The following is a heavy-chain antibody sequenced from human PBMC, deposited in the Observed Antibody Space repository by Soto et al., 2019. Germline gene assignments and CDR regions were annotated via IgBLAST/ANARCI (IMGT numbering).Heavy chain of an antibody. J-gene: IGHJ4*02. CDR3: ARSEATGLDH. Sequence: QVQLQESGPGLVKPSGTLSLTCTVSGGSMPSSNWWNWVRQSPGKGLEWIGGAHHSGRTHYNPSLQSLVTLSVDKSKNHFSLKLSSVTAADTAVSYCARSEATGLDHWGQGTLVTVSS. CDR2: AHHSGRT. CDR1: GGSMPSSNW. D-gene: IGHD1-26*01. V-gene: IGHV4-4*02.